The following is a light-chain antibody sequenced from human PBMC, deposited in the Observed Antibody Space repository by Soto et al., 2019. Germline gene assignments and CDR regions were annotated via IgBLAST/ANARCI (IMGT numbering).Light chain of an antibody. J-gene: IGLJ2*01. Sequence: QSVLAQPPSASGTPGQRVTISCSGSSSNLGSNTVNWYQQLPGTAPKLLIHTNNQRPSGVPDRISGSKSGTSASLAISGLQSEDEADYYCAAWDDSLNGPVFGGGTKLTVL. CDR1: SSNLGSNT. V-gene: IGLV1-44*01. CDR2: TNN. CDR3: AAWDDSLNGPV.